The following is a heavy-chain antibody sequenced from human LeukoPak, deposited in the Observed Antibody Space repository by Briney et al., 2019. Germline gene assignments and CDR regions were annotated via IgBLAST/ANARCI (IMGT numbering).Heavy chain of an antibody. CDR1: GGTFTSYA. V-gene: IGHV1-69*05. J-gene: IGHJ4*02. CDR3: ARARDPYYDFWSASY. Sequence: GASVKVSCKASGGTFTSYAISWVRQAPGQGLEWMGGIIPIFGTANYAQKFQGRVTITTDESTSTAYMELSSLRSEDTAVYYCARARDPYYDFWSASYWGQGTLVTVSS. CDR2: IIPIFGTA. D-gene: IGHD3-3*01.